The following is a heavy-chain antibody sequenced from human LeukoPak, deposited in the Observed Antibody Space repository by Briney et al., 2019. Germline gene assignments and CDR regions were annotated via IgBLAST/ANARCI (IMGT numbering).Heavy chain of an antibody. V-gene: IGHV3-23*01. D-gene: IGHD5-12*01. Sequence: QTGGSLRLSCAASGFTFSSYGMHWVRQAPGKGLEWVSAISGSGGSTYYADSVKGRFTISRDNSKNTLYLQMNSLRAEDTAVYYCAKGLLFGRFDPWGQGTLVTVSS. CDR1: GFTFSSYG. CDR2: ISGSGGST. CDR3: AKGLLFGRFDP. J-gene: IGHJ5*02.